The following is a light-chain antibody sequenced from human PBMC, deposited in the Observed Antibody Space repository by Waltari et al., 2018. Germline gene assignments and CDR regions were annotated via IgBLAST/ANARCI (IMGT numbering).Light chain of an antibody. Sequence: CMASQSVTRTVAWYQQKPGQAPRLLIYGASNRATGIPDRFSGSGSGTDFSLTISRLEPEDFAVYYCQHYLRLPATFGQGTKVEIK. CDR3: QHYLRLPAT. CDR2: GAS. V-gene: IGKV3-20*01. CDR1: QSVTRTV. J-gene: IGKJ1*01.